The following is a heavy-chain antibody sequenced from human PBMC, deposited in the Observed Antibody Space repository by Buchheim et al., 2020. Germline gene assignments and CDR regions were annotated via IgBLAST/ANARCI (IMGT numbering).Heavy chain of an antibody. J-gene: IGHJ6*02. Sequence: EVQLVESGGGLVQPGGSLRLSCAASGFTFSSYEMNWVRQAPGKGLEWVSYISSSGSTIYYADSVKGRFTIPRDNAKNSLYLQMNSLRAEDTAVYYCARPHRYCSSTSCDDYYYYYGMDVWGQGT. V-gene: IGHV3-48*03. D-gene: IGHD2-2*01. CDR1: GFTFSSYE. CDR3: ARPHRYCSSTSCDDYYYYYGMDV. CDR2: ISSSGSTI.